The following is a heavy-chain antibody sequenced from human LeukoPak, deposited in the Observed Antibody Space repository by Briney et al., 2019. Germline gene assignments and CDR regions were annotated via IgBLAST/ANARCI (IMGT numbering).Heavy chain of an antibody. CDR2: INHSGST. CDR1: GGSFSGYY. J-gene: IGHJ6*03. CDR3: ASGRLSNYYYYYMDV. D-gene: IGHD2/OR15-2a*01. V-gene: IGHV4-34*01. Sequence: PSETLSLTCAVYGGSFSGYYWSWIRQPPGKELEWIGEINHSGSTNYNPSLKSRVTISVDTSKNQFSLKLSSVTAADTAVYYCASGRLSNYYYYYMDVWGKGTTVTVSS.